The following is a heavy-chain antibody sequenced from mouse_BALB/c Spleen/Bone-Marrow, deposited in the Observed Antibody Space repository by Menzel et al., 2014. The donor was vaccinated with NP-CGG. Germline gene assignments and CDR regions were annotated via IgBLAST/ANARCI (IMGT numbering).Heavy chain of an antibody. D-gene: IGHD2-4*01. V-gene: IGHV5-9-1*01. CDR2: ISSGGSYT. Sequence: EVMLVESGGGLVKPGGSLKLSCAASGFTFSSYAMSWVRQTPEKRLEWVATISSGGSYTYYPDSVKGRFTISRDNAKNALYLQMSSLRSEETAMYYCARKSYYDYDGRPWFAYWGQGTLVTVSA. CDR1: GFTFSSYA. CDR3: ARKSYYDYDGRPWFAY. J-gene: IGHJ3*01.